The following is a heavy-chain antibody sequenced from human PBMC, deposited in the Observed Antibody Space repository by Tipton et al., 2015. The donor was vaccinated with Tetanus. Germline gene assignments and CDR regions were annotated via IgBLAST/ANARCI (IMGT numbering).Heavy chain of an antibody. V-gene: IGHV4-39*01. CDR2: IYYNGNT. CDR3: ARLSSSSNDAHAFDI. D-gene: IGHD2-2*01. Sequence: TLSLTCTVSGGSISSFNYYWGWIRQPPGKGLEWIGSIYYNGNTFYNPSLRSRVTMSVDTSKIQFSLNLRSVTATDTAVYFCARLSSSSNDAHAFDIWGQGTMVTVSS. CDR1: GGSISSFNYY. J-gene: IGHJ3*02.